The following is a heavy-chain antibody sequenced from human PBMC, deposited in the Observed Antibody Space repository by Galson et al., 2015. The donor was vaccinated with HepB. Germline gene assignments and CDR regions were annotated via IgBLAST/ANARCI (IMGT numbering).Heavy chain of an antibody. CDR2: IIPIFGIA. V-gene: IGHV1-69*13. CDR3: ARPKRQITIFGEWYYYGMDV. J-gene: IGHJ6*02. Sequence: SVKVSCKASGGTFSSYAISWVRQAPGQGLEWMGGIIPIFGIANYAQKFQGRVTITADESTSTAYMELSSLRSEDTAVYYCARPKRQITIFGEWYYYGMDVWGQGTTVTVSS. CDR1: GGTFSSYA. D-gene: IGHD3-3*01.